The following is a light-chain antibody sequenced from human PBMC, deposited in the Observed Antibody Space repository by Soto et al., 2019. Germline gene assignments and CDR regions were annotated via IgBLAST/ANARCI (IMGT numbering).Light chain of an antibody. CDR1: RNVSIY. J-gene: IGKJ5*01. CDR3: QQSYKMPS. CDR2: ATS. Sequence: EIPLTQSPSSLAASVGDRLTLTCRASRNVSIYLNWYQHKPGKGPTLLIHATSNLQIGVPSRFSGSGSGTEFTITNSSLEPEDFGTYYYQQSYKMPSFGQGTRLVIK. V-gene: IGKV1-39*01.